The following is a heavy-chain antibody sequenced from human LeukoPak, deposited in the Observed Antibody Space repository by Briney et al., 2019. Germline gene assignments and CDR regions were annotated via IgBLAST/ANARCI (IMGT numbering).Heavy chain of an antibody. CDR2: IYTSGST. J-gene: IGHJ3*02. Sequence: SETLSLTCTVSGGSISSYYWSWIRQPAGKGLEWIGRIYTSGSTNHNPSLKSRVTMSVDTSKNQFSLKLSSVTAADTAVYYCARKKWAYYDSSGYYYPDAFDIWGQGTMVTISS. CDR1: GGSISSYY. V-gene: IGHV4-4*07. D-gene: IGHD3-22*01. CDR3: ARKKWAYYDSSGYYYPDAFDI.